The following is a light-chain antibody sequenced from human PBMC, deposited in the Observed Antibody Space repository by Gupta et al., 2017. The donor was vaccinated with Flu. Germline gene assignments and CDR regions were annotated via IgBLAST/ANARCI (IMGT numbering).Light chain of an antibody. V-gene: IGKV3-11*01. Sequence: EIVLTQSPATLSLSPGERATLSCRASQSVSGYLAWYQQRPGQVPRLLIYDASNRATGIPARFSGGGSGTDFTLTISSLEAEDFAVYYCQQRSSWPLTFGGGTKVEIK. CDR3: QQRSSWPLT. CDR1: QSVSGY. J-gene: IGKJ4*01. CDR2: DAS.